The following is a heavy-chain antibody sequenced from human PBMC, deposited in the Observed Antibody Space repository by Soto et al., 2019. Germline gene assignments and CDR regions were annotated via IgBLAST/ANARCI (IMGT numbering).Heavy chain of an antibody. Sequence: SETLSLTCTVSGGSISSGGYYWSLIRQHPVKGLELIGYIYYSGSTYYNPSLKSRVTISVDTSKKQFSLKLSSATAADTAVYYCARDIVLRAYSGYDLGIYYYGMDVWGQGTTVTVSS. J-gene: IGHJ6*02. CDR3: ARDIVLRAYSGYDLGIYYYGMDV. V-gene: IGHV4-31*03. CDR1: GGSISSGGYY. D-gene: IGHD5-12*01. CDR2: IYYSGST.